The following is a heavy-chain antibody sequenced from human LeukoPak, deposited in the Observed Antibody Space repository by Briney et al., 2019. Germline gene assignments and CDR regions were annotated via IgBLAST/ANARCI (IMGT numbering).Heavy chain of an antibody. CDR3: AREGGGGAYFDS. D-gene: IGHD3-16*01. CDR1: GGSINSYF. CDR2: ISYSGST. J-gene: IGHJ4*02. V-gene: IGHV4-59*01. Sequence: TSETLSLTCTVSGGSINSYFWNWIRQPPGKGLEWIGYISYSGSTNYNPSLKSRVTISVDMSQNQFSLKLSSVTAADTAVYYCAREGGGGAYFDSWGQGSLVTVSS.